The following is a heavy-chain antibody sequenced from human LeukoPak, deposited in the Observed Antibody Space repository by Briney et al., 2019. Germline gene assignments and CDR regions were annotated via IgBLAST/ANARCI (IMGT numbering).Heavy chain of an antibody. J-gene: IGHJ4*02. Sequence: GRSLRLSCAASGFTFSSYGMHWVRQAPGKGLEWVAVISYDGSNKYYADSVKGRFTISRDNSKNTLYLQMNSLRAEDTAVYYCAKQIRGGLGNYYFDCWGQGTLVTVSS. CDR3: AKQIRGGLGNYYFDC. V-gene: IGHV3-30*18. CDR1: GFTFSSYG. CDR2: ISYDGSNK. D-gene: IGHD3-10*01.